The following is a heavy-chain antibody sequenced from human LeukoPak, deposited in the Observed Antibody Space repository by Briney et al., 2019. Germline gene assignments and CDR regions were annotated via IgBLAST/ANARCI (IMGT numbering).Heavy chain of an antibody. J-gene: IGHJ4*02. CDR2: ISGSGGST. CDR1: GFTFSDYY. CDR3: ANSMATRTYYFDY. Sequence: GGSLRLSCAASGFTFSDYYMSWIRQAPGKGLEWVSAISGSGGSTYYADSVKGRFTISRDNSKSTLYLQMNSLRAEDTAVYYCANSMATRTYYFDYWGQGTLVTVSS. V-gene: IGHV3-23*01. D-gene: IGHD5-12*01.